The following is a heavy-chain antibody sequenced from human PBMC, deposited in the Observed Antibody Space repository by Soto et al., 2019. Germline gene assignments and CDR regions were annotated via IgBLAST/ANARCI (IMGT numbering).Heavy chain of an antibody. D-gene: IGHD2-2*01. J-gene: IGHJ4*02. V-gene: IGHV4-34*01. Sequence: LTCAVYGGSFSGYYWSWIRQPRGKGLEWIGEINHSGSTNYNPSLKSRVTISVDTSKNQFSLKLSSVTAADTAVYYCARGHTDIVVVPAPFYFDYWGQGTLVTVS. CDR1: GGSFSGYY. CDR2: INHSGST. CDR3: ARGHTDIVVVPAPFYFDY.